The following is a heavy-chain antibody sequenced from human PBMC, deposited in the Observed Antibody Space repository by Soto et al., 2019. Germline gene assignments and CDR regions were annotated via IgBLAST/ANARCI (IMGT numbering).Heavy chain of an antibody. CDR2: IYYSGST. CDR1: GGSISSYY. D-gene: IGHD3-3*01. Sequence: SESLSLTCTVSGGSISSYYWSWIRQPPGKGLEWIGYIYYSGSTNYNPSLKSRVTISVDTSKNQFSLKLSSVTAADTAVYYCARRRDYDFWSGLGDAFDIWGQGTMVTVSS. CDR3: ARRRDYDFWSGLGDAFDI. J-gene: IGHJ3*02. V-gene: IGHV4-59*08.